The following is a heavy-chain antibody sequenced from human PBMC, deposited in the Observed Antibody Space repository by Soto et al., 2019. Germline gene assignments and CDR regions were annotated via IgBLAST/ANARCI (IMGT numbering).Heavy chain of an antibody. V-gene: IGHV3-30-3*01. CDR1: GFTFSSYA. Sequence: GGSLRLSCAASGFTFSSYAMHWVRQAPGKGLEWVAVISCDGSNKYYADSVKGRFTISRDNSKNTLYLQMNSLRAEDTAVYYCARSPDDFWSGYPTRRYYFDYWGQGTLVTVSS. CDR3: ARSPDDFWSGYPTRRYYFDY. CDR2: ISCDGSNK. J-gene: IGHJ4*02. D-gene: IGHD3-3*01.